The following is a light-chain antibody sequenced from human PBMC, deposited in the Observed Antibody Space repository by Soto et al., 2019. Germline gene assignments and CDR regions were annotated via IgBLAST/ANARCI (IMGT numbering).Light chain of an antibody. J-gene: IGKJ5*01. CDR1: QSVSNSY. V-gene: IGKV3-20*01. Sequence: EIALTQSPGTLSLSPGGTSTLSYRASQSVSNSYLAWYQQKPGQAPRLLMYGASVRATGIPDRFTASGSGTDFTLTISRLEREDFAGYFCQQYGSPITFGQGTRLEIK. CDR3: QQYGSPIT. CDR2: GAS.